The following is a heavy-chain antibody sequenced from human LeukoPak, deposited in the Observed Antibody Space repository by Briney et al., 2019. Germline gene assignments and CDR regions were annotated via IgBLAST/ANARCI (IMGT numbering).Heavy chain of an antibody. Sequence: PGGSLRLSCAASGFIFSNYWMSWVRQAPGKGLEWVGNIKEDGGEKYYVDSVKGRFTISRDNAKNSLYLYMNSLRAEDTAVYYCAREITWEVIPIWGQGTMVTVSS. D-gene: IGHD3-16*01. V-gene: IGHV3-7*01. J-gene: IGHJ3*02. CDR2: IKEDGGEK. CDR1: GFIFSNYW. CDR3: AREITWEVIPI.